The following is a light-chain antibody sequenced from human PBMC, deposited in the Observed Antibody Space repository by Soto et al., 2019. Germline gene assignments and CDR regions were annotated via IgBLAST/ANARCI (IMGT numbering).Light chain of an antibody. J-gene: IGKJ4*01. CDR3: QQLNSYPHT. CDR2: AAS. CDR1: QGISTY. V-gene: IGKV1-9*01. Sequence: IQLTQSPSSLSASVGDRVTITCRASQGISTYVAWYQQRPGKAPKLLIYAASSLQSGVPSRFSGSGSGTDFTLTINSLQPEDFATYYCQQLNSYPHTFGGGTKVEIK.